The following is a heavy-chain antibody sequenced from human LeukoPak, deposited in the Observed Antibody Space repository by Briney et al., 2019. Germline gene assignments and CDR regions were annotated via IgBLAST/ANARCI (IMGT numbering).Heavy chain of an antibody. V-gene: IGHV1-18*01. CDR2: ISAYNGNT. J-gene: IGHJ4*02. CDR1: GYTFTIYG. D-gene: IGHD3-22*01. Sequence: ASVTVSFKASGYTFTIYGISWVRQAPGQGLEWMGWISAYNGNTNYAQKLQGRVTMTTDTSTSTAYMELRSLRSDDTVVYYCARGDYYDSSGYYYWGQGTLVTVSS. CDR3: ARGDYYDSSGYYY.